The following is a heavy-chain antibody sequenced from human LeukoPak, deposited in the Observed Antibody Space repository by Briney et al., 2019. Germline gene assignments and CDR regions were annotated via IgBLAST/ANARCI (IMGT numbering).Heavy chain of an antibody. CDR3: ARVGGGDDYVWGSYRPEAAFDI. J-gene: IGHJ3*02. CDR2: ISSSSSYI. V-gene: IGHV3-21*01. Sequence: GSLRLSCAASGFTFSSYSMNWVRQAPGKGLEWVSSISSSSSYIYYADSVKGRFTISRDNAKNSLYLQMNSLRAEDTAVYYCARVGGGDDYVWGSYRPEAAFDIWGQGTMVTVSS. CDR1: GFTFSSYS. D-gene: IGHD3-16*02.